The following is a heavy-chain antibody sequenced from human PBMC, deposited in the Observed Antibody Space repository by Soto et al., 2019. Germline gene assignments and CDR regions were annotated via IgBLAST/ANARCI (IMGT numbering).Heavy chain of an antibody. CDR3: ARGRGYCGGTNCYLDY. D-gene: IGHD2-21*01. CDR2: ISSSGSTI. V-gene: IGHV3-48*02. J-gene: IGHJ4*02. CDR1: GFSFSSHS. Sequence: EVPLVESGGGLVQPGGSLRLSCAASGFSFSSHSMKWVRQAPGKGLEWVSYISSSGSTIYYADSVKGRFTISRDNXEXXMYLQMNSLRDDDTAVYYCARGRGYCGGTNCYLDYWGQGALVTVSS.